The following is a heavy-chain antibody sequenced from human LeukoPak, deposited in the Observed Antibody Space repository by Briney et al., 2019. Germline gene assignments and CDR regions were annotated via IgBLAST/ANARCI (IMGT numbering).Heavy chain of an antibody. CDR2: IKSKTDGGTT. CDR1: GFTFSNAW. V-gene: IGHV3-15*07. D-gene: IGHD3-22*01. J-gene: IGHJ4*02. CDR3: TPLHTYDSSGLPTDY. Sequence: GGSLRLSCAASGFTFSNAWMNWVRQAPGKGLEWVGRIKSKTDGGTTDYAAPVKGRFTISRDDSKNTLYLQMNSLKTEDTAVYYCTPLHTYDSSGLPTDYWGQGTLVTVSS.